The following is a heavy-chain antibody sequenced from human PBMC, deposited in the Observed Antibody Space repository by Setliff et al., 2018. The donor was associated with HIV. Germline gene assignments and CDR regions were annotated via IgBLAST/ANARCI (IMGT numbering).Heavy chain of an antibody. CDR3: ARVPLSGWLYFDY. D-gene: IGHD6-19*01. CDR2: LASYNDDA. CDR1: GYTFTNYG. Sequence: ASVKVSCKASGYTFTNYGITWVRQAPGHGLEWMGWLASYNDDANYAQNLQGRVTMTTDKSTSTAYMELRSLRSDDTAVYYCARVPLSGWLYFDYWGQGTLVTVSS. J-gene: IGHJ4*02. V-gene: IGHV1-18*01.